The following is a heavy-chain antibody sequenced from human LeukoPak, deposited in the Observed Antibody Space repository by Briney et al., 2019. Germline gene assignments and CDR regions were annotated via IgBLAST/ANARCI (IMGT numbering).Heavy chain of an antibody. CDR2: INPNSGDT. J-gene: IGHJ4*02. CDR3: ARSDYGDYASDY. V-gene: IGHV1-2*06. CDR1: GYTFTSYG. D-gene: IGHD4-17*01. Sequence: ASVKVSCKASGYTFTSYGISWVRQAPGQGLEWMGRINPNSGDTNYAQKFQGRVTMTRDTSISTAYMELSRLRSDDTAVYYCARSDYGDYASDYWGQGTLVTVSS.